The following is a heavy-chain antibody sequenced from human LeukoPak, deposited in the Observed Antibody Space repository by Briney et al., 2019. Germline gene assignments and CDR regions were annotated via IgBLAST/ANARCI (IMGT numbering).Heavy chain of an antibody. CDR1: GFPFDDYA. V-gene: IGHV3-9*01. D-gene: IGHD5-18*01. CDR3: VRDYRHGYTYGYFDY. J-gene: IGHJ4*02. Sequence: GGSLRLSCAASGFPFDDYAMHWVRQAPGKGLDWVSVISWNSGHIVYADSVKGRFTMSRDNAKNSLYLQMNSLRAEDTALYHCVRDYRHGYTYGYFDYWGRGTLVSVSS. CDR2: ISWNSGHI.